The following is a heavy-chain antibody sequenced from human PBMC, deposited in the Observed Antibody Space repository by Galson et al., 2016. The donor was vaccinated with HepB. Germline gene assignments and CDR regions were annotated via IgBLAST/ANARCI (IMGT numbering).Heavy chain of an antibody. D-gene: IGHD5-12*01. V-gene: IGHV3-53*01. Sequence: SLRLSCAASGFTVSNNHIFWVRQAPGKGLEWVSLIYGGGGTYYADPVKGRFTMYRDNSKNIVYLQMHSLRAEDTAVYYCHGAGGFSSWGQGTLVTVSS. J-gene: IGHJ5*02. CDR2: IYGGGGT. CDR1: GFTVSNNH. CDR3: HGAGGFSS.